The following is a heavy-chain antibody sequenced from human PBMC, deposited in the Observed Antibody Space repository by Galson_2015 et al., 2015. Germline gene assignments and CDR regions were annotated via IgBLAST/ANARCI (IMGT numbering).Heavy chain of an antibody. CDR1: GYTFTDYY. J-gene: IGHJ4*02. CDR3: ARGEVSYGHDY. Sequence: SVKVSCKASGYTFTDYYIHWVRQAPGQGFEWMGWINPNSGGTNYAQKFQGWVTVTRDTSINTAYMELSRLSSDDTAVYYCARGEVSYGHDYWGQGTLVTVSS. D-gene: IGHD5-18*01. V-gene: IGHV1-2*04. CDR2: INPNSGGT.